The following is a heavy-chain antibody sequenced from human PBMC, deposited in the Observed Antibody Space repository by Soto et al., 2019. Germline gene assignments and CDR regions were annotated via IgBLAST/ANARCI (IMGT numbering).Heavy chain of an antibody. CDR3: ARDRRVGPFHCSSTSCSI. J-gene: IGHJ3*02. CDR2: IYYSGST. D-gene: IGHD2-2*01. Sequence: SETLSLTCTVSGGSISSGGYYWSWIRQHPGKGLEWIGYIYYSGSTYYNPSLKSRVTISVDTSKNQFSLKLSSVTAADTAVYYCARDRRVGPFHCSSTSCSIWGQGTMVT. CDR1: GGSISSGGYY. V-gene: IGHV4-31*03.